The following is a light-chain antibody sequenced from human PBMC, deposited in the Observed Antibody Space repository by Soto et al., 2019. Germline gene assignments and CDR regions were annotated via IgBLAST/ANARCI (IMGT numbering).Light chain of an antibody. J-gene: IGKJ3*01. CDR3: QKYDSAPFT. V-gene: IGKV1-27*01. CDR1: QAISHY. CDR2: GSS. Sequence: DVQMTQSPSPLSASVGDRVTIACRASQAISHYLAWYQQKPGKVPEVLIYGSSTLQSGVPSRFSGSGSGTDFTLTISSLQPEDVATYYCQKYDSAPFTFGPGTKVDIK.